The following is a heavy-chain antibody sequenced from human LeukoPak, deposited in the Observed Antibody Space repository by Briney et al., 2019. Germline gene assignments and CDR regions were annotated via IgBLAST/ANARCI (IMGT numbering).Heavy chain of an antibody. V-gene: IGHV4-39*01. J-gene: IGHJ4*02. Sequence: PSETLSLTCTVSGGSISSSSYYWGWIRQPPGKGLEWIGSIYYSGSTYYNPSLKSRVTISVDTSKNQFSLKLSSVTAADTAVYYCARHEGLDFWGGYYTAGFDYWGQGTLVTVSS. CDR3: ARHEGLDFWGGYYTAGFDY. D-gene: IGHD3-3*01. CDR1: GGSISSSSYY. CDR2: IYYSGST.